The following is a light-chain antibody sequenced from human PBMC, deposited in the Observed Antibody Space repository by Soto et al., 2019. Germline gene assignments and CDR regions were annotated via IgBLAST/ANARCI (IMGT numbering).Light chain of an antibody. CDR3: QQYSTYPSLT. CDR1: QTITRW. CDR2: DAS. J-gene: IGKJ4*01. V-gene: IGKV1-5*01. Sequence: DIQMTQSPSTLSASVGDRVTITCRASQTITRWMAWYQQKPGKAPKLLIYDASTLESGVPSRFSGSGSGTEFTLTISGLQPDDFATYFCQQYSTYPSLTFGGGTKVDNK.